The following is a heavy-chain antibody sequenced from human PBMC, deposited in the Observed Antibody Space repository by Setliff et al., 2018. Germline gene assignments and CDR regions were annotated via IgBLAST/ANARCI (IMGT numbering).Heavy chain of an antibody. V-gene: IGHV3-21*04. CDR1: GFTFSSYS. CDR3: AKRGPYCSGGTCHYYFDY. Sequence: SLRLSCAASGFTFSSYSMNWVRQAPGKGLEWVSSISSSSSYIYYADSVKGRFTISRDNSKNTVYLEMNSLRAEDTAVYYCAKRGPYCSGGTCHYYFDYWGQGMLVTVSS. D-gene: IGHD2-15*01. J-gene: IGHJ4*02. CDR2: ISSSSSYI.